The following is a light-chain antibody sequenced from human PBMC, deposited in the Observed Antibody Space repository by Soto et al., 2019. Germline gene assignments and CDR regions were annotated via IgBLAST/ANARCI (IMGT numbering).Light chain of an antibody. CDR3: QQYHNWPPQYT. Sequence: EIVMTQSPATLSVSPGERATLSCRPSQPVASNLAWYQQKPGQAPRLLIHGASTRATGVSARFSGSGSGTEFTLTISSLQSEDFAVYYCQQYHNWPPQYTFGQGTKLQIK. CDR1: QPVASN. CDR2: GAS. J-gene: IGKJ2*01. V-gene: IGKV3-15*01.